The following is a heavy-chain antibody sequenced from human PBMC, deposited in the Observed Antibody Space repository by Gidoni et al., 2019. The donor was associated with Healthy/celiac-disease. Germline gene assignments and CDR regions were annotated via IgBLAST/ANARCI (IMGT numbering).Heavy chain of an antibody. Sequence: EVQLVESGGGLVKPGGSLRLYCAASGFTFSSYSMNWVRQAQGKGLEWVSSISSSSSYIYYADSVKGRFTISRDNAKNSLYLQMNSLRAEDTAVYYCARDVNVDTAMVWYYYGMDVWGQGTTVTVSS. CDR2: ISSSSSYI. J-gene: IGHJ6*02. D-gene: IGHD5-18*01. CDR3: ARDVNVDTAMVWYYYGMDV. V-gene: IGHV3-21*01. CDR1: GFTFSSYS.